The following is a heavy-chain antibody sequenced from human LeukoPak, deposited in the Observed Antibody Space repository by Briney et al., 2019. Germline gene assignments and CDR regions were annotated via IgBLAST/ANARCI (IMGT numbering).Heavy chain of an antibody. J-gene: IGHJ4*02. V-gene: IGHV4-59*08. CDR1: GASITAYY. D-gene: IGHD3-10*01. CDR2: ISYSGST. Sequence: SETLSLTCTVSGASITAYYWSWIRQPPGMGLECIGYISYSGSTNYNPSLNGRVTLSVDSSRNQFSLKLSSVTAADTAVYCCARHVGTYFDYWGQGTLVTVSS. CDR3: ARHVGTYFDY.